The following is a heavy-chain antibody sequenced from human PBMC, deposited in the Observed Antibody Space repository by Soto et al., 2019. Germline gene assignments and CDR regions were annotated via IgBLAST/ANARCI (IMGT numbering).Heavy chain of an antibody. CDR1: GFTFSSYG. CDR2: IWNDGRKQ. CDR3: ARDGLYHYYYGLDV. Sequence: QVQLVESGGGVVQPGRSLRLSCAACGFTFSSYGMDWVRQAPCKRLKWVAVIWNDGRKQYYADSVKGQFIIARDNSNNTLYLQTNSLTAEDTAVYSCARDGLYHYYYGLDVWGRGTTVTVSS. J-gene: IGHJ6*02. V-gene: IGHV3-33*01.